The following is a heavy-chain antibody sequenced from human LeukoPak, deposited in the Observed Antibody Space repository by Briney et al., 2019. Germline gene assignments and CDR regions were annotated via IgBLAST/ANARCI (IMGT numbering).Heavy chain of an antibody. CDR3: ANSITGTTPDY. J-gene: IGHJ4*02. Sequence: GASVKVSCKASGYTFTSYYMHWVRQAPGQGLEWMGIINPSGGSTSYAQKFQGRVTMTRDTSTSTVYMELSSLRSEDTAVYYCANSITGTTPDYWGQGTLVTVSS. CDR2: INPSGGST. CDR1: GYTFTSYY. V-gene: IGHV1-46*01. D-gene: IGHD1-7*01.